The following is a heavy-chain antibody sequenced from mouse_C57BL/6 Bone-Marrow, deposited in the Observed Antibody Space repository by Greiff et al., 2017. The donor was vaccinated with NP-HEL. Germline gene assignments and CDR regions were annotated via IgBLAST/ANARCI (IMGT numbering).Heavy chain of an antibody. V-gene: IGHV1-84*01. CDR1: VYTFPAYF. D-gene: IGHD1-1*01. Sequence: LQQSVPALLPPGASVQISCPASVYTFPAYFLHWVKHRPGQGLAWIGWIYPGSGNTKYNEKFKGKATLTVDTSSSTAYMQLSSLTSEDSAVYFCARDYYGLWYFDVWGTGTTVTVSS. J-gene: IGHJ1*03. CDR2: IYPGSGNT. CDR3: ARDYYGLWYFDV.